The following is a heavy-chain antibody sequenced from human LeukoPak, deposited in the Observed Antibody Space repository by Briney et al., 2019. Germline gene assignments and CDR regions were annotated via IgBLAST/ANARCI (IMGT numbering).Heavy chain of an antibody. D-gene: IGHD6-6*01. J-gene: IGHJ4*02. V-gene: IGHV3-23*01. CDR1: GFTFSSYA. CDR3: AKDHRVAARPYYFDY. Sequence: GGSLRLSCAASGFTFSSYAMSWVRQAPGKGLEWVSAISGSGASTYCADSVKGRFTISRDNSKNTLYLQMNSLRAEDTAVYYCAKDHRVAARPYYFDYWGQGTLVTVSS. CDR2: ISGSGAST.